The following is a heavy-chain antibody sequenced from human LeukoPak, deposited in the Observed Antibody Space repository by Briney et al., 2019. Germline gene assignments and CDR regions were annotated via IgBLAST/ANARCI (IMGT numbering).Heavy chain of an antibody. D-gene: IGHD6-19*01. CDR2: ISWNSGSI. CDR1: GFTFADYA. V-gene: IGHV3-9*01. J-gene: IGHJ5*02. CDR3: AKGDSCGWYEYNWFDP. Sequence: GRSLRLSCAASGFTFADYAMHWVRQAPGKGLEWVSGISWNSGSIGYADSVKGRFTISRDNAENSLYLQMNSLRAEETALYYCAKGDSCGWYEYNWFDPWGQGTLVTVSS.